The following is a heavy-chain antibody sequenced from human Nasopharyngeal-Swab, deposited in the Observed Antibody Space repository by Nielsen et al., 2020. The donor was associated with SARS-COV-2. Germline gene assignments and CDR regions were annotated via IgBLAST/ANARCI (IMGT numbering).Heavy chain of an antibody. Sequence: LRLSCTVSGGSITNGNYQWNWIRQPAGKGLEWLGHIYTSGDTKYNASLESRVTISVDTSKNQFSLKLTSVTAADTAVFYCARDRWGMLPTHWGQGILVTVSS. V-gene: IGHV4-61*09. J-gene: IGHJ4*02. CDR3: ARDRWGMLPTH. CDR1: GGSITNGNYQ. D-gene: IGHD4/OR15-4a*01. CDR2: IYTSGDT.